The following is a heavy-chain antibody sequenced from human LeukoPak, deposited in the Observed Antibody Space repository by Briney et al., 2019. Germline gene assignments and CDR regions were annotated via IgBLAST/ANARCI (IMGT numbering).Heavy chain of an antibody. CDR3: ARGGTYCSSTSCYDYFDY. CDR2: ISSSSYI. CDR1: GFTFSSYS. Sequence: GGSLRLSCAASGFTFSSYSMNWVRQAPGKGLEWVSSISSSSYIYYADSVKGRFTISRDNAKNSLYLQMNSLRAEDTAVYYCARGGTYCSSTSCYDYFDYWGQGTLVTVSS. D-gene: IGHD2-2*01. J-gene: IGHJ4*02. V-gene: IGHV3-21*01.